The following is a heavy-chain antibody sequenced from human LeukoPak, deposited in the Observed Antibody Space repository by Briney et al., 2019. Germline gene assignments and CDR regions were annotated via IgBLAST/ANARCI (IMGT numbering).Heavy chain of an antibody. CDR1: GGSISSGTYY. V-gene: IGHV4-61*02. D-gene: IGHD6-13*01. CDR2: IDTSGNT. Sequence: SETLSLTCTVSGGSISSGTYYWAWIRQPAGKGLEWIGRIDTSGNTNYKPSLKSRVTMSVDTSKNQFSLKLSSVTAADTAVYYCARVSSSWYQDWYFDLWGRGTLVTVSS. CDR3: ARVSSSWYQDWYFDL. J-gene: IGHJ2*01.